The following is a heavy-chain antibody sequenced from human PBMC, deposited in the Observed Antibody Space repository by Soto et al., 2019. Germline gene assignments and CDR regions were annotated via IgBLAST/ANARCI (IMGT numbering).Heavy chain of an antibody. CDR1: GFTFISYS. J-gene: IGHJ4*02. Sequence: EVQLVESGGGLVKPGGSLRLSCAASGFTFISYSMNWGRQAPGQGLEWVSSISSSSSYIYYADSVEGRFTNTRDNAKNSLYSKMNGLEAEDTAVYYCARALPYYGSSGDPQDWGPGTLVTVSS. CDR2: ISSSSSYI. V-gene: IGHV3-21*01. CDR3: ARALPYYGSSGDPQD. D-gene: IGHD3-22*01.